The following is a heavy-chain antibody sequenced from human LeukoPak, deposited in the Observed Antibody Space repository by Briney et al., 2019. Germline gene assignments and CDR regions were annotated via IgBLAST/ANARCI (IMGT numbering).Heavy chain of an antibody. D-gene: IGHD1-26*01. V-gene: IGHV3-30-3*01. CDR2: ISYDGSNK. CDR3: ASIGLGVWGVGAQGVDY. Sequence: GGSLRLSCAASGFTFSSYAMHWVRQAPGKGLEWVAVISYDGSNKYYADSVKGRFTISRDNSKNSLYLQMNSLRAEDTAVYYCASIGLGVWGVGAQGVDYWGQGTLVTVSS. CDR1: GFTFSSYA. J-gene: IGHJ4*02.